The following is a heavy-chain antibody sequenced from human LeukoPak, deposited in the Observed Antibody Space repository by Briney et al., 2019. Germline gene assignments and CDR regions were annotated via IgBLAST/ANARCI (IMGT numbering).Heavy chain of an antibody. CDR3: AKLAGIRGWYVYYFDY. Sequence: GGSLRLSCAASGFTFSRYAMSWVRQAPGKGLEWVSVISGSGGSTNYADSVKGRLTISRDNSKNTLYLQMNSLRAEDTAVYYCAKLAGIRGWYVYYFDYWGQGTLVTVS. V-gene: IGHV3-23*01. D-gene: IGHD6-19*01. CDR2: ISGSGGST. CDR1: GFTFSRYA. J-gene: IGHJ4*02.